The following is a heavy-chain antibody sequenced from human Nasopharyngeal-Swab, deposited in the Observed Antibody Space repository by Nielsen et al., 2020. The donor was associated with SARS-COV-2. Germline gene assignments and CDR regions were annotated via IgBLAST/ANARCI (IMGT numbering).Heavy chain of an antibody. V-gene: IGHV4-59*08. CDR3: AKQKWQQLIN. J-gene: IGHJ4*02. CDR1: GGSISSYY. D-gene: IGHD6-13*01. Sequence: SDTLSLTCTVSGGSISSYYWSWIRQPPGKGLEWIGNIYYSGSTNYNPSLRSRVTISVDTSTNQFSLKLNSVTAADTAVYYCAKQKWQQLINGGQGTLVTVSS. CDR2: IYYSGST.